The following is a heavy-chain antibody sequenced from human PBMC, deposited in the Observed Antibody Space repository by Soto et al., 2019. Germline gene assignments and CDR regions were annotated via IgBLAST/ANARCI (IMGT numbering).Heavy chain of an antibody. CDR3: TSLGGATPEGYYGMDV. CDR1: GFTFSGSA. V-gene: IGHV3-73*01. D-gene: IGHD1-26*01. J-gene: IGHJ6*02. CDR2: IRSKANSYAT. Sequence: GGSLRLSCAASGFTFSGSAMHWVRQASGKGLEWVGRIRSKANSYATAYAASVKGRFTISRDDSKNTAYLQMNSLKTEDTAVYYCTSLGGATPEGYYGMDVWGQGTTVTVSS.